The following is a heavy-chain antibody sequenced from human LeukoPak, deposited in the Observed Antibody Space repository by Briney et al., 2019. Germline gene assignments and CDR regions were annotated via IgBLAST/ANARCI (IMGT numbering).Heavy chain of an antibody. Sequence: PGGSLRLSCAASAFTFSNYWMSWVRQAPGKGLEWVANIKEDGSEINYVDSVKGRFTISRDNAKNSLYLQMSSLRVDDTAVYFCVMMPAGVGGISPFDYWGQGTLVTVSS. D-gene: IGHD3-16*01. J-gene: IGHJ4*02. V-gene: IGHV3-7*03. CDR2: IKEDGSEI. CDR1: AFTFSNYW. CDR3: VMMPAGVGGISPFDY.